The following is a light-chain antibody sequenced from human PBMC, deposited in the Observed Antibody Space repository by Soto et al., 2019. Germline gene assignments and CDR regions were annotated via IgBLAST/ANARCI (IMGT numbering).Light chain of an antibody. CDR2: GNS. CDR3: QSSDSRLSNWV. CDR1: SSNIGAGYD. J-gene: IGLJ3*02. Sequence: PVLTQPPSVSGAPGQRVTISCTGSSSNIGAGYDVHWYQHLPGTAPKLLIYGNSNRPSGVPDRFSGSNSGTSASLAITGLQAEDEADYYCQSSDSRLSNWVFGGGTKLTVL. V-gene: IGLV1-40*01.